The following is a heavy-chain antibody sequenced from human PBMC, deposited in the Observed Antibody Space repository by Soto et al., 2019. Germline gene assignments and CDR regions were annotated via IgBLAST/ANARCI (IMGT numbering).Heavy chain of an antibody. J-gene: IGHJ4*02. Sequence: SVKVSCKASGGTFSSYAISWVRQAPGQGLEWMGGIIPIFGTANYAQKFQGRVTITADESTSTAYMELSSLRSEDTAVYYCFWSGSIYGGKRNYWGQGTLVTVSS. CDR3: FWSGSIYGGKRNY. V-gene: IGHV1-69*13. CDR2: IIPIFGTA. D-gene: IGHD3-3*01. CDR1: GGTFSSYA.